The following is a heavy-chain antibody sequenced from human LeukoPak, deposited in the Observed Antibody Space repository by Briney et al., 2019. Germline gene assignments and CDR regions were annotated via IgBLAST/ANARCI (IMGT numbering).Heavy chain of an antibody. D-gene: IGHD4-17*01. J-gene: IGHJ6*03. Sequence: NLGASLQISCKGSGSTFTSYWNGWVRPLPGKGVEGMGIIYPGDYDTRYSPSCQGQVTISAEKSISTAYLQWSSLKASDTAMYYCARHNRDYGDYGVYYFYYMDVWGKGTTVTISS. CDR2: IYPGDYDT. CDR1: GSTFTSYW. V-gene: IGHV5-51*01. CDR3: ARHNRDYGDYGVYYFYYMDV.